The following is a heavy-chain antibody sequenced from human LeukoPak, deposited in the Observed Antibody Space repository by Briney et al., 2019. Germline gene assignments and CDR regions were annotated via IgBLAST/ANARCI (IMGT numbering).Heavy chain of an antibody. CDR2: IYSSGST. D-gene: IGHD1-14*01. J-gene: IGHJ6*02. V-gene: IGHV4-61*02. Sequence: SQTLSLTCTVSAGSISSAGYYWRWIPQPAGKGREWIGRIYSSGSTNYNPSLKSRVTISVDPSKNQFSLKLSSVTAADTAVYYCARESWHLRTNYYYGMDVWGQGTTVTVSS. CDR1: AGSISSAGYY. CDR3: ARESWHLRTNYYYGMDV.